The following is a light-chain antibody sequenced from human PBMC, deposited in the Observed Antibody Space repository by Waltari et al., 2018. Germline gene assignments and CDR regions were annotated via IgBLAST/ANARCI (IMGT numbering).Light chain of an antibody. Sequence: QSVLTQPPSVSGAPGQRVTISCTGSSSNIGAGYDVHWYPQLPGTAPKLLIYGNSKRPSGVPDRFAGSKSGTSASLAITGLQAEDEADYYCQSYDSSLSVVVFGGGTKLTVL. J-gene: IGLJ2*01. CDR3: QSYDSSLSVVV. V-gene: IGLV1-40*01. CDR2: GNS. CDR1: SSNIGAGYD.